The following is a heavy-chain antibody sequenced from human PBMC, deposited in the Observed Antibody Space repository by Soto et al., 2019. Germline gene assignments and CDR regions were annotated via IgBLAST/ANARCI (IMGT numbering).Heavy chain of an antibody. CDR1: GGSISRYY. Sequence: LSLTCTVAGGSISRYYWSWIRHPPVRVLEWIGNIYSSGSTNYNPSLKSRVTISLDTSKNQVSLKLNAVTAADTAVYYCAREYYDFWSVTYTYYGMDVWGQGTTVTVSS. CDR2: IYSSGST. CDR3: AREYYDFWSVTYTYYGMDV. V-gene: IGHV4-59*01. J-gene: IGHJ6*02. D-gene: IGHD3-3*01.